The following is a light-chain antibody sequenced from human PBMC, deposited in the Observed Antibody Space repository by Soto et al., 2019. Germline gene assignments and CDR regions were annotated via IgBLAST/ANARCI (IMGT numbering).Light chain of an antibody. V-gene: IGLV2-14*01. CDR1: SSDVGIYNY. CDR2: DVT. CDR3: SSYTSSSTLV. J-gene: IGLJ2*01. Sequence: QSALTQPASVSGSPGQSITISCTGTSSDVGIYNYVSWYQHHPGKAPKLIIYDVTSRPSGVSNRFSGSKSGNTASLTISGLQAEDEADYYCSSYTSSSTLVFGGGTQLTVL.